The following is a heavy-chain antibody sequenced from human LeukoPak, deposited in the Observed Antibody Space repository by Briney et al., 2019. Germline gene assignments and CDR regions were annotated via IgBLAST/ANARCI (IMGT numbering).Heavy chain of an antibody. CDR3: ARDMAWGGHNLDY. V-gene: IGHV4-61*08. Sequence: SQTLSLTCTVSGGSISSGDYYWNWIRQPPGKGLEWIGYIYYSGSTNYNPSLKSRVTISVDTSKNQFSLKLSPVTAADTAVYYCARDMAWGGHNLDYWGQGTLVTVSS. D-gene: IGHD2-15*01. CDR1: GGSISSGDYY. CDR2: IYYSGST. J-gene: IGHJ4*02.